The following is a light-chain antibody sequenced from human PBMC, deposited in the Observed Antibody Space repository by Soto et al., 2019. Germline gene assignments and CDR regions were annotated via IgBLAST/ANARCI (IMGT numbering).Light chain of an antibody. CDR1: SGSIASNY. CDR2: EDN. J-gene: IGLJ2*01. V-gene: IGLV6-57*03. CDR3: QSYDSSKGV. Sequence: NFMLTQPHSVSESPGKTVTISCTRSSGSIASNYVQWYQQRPGSAPTTVIYEDNQRPSGVPDRFSGSIDSSSNSASLTISGLKTEDEADYCFQSYDSSKGVFGGGTKLTVL.